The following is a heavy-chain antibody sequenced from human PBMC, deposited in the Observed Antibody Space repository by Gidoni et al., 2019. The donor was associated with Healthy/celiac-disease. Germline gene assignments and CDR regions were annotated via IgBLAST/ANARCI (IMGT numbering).Heavy chain of an antibody. CDR2: IYYSGST. CDR3: ARSSYYDFWSGSQSLDAFDI. Sequence: QVQLQESGPGLVKPSQTLSLTCTVSGGSISSGGYYWSWIRQHPGKGLEWIGYIYYSGSTYYNPSLKSRVTISVDTSKNQFSLKLSSVTAADTAVYYCARSSYYDFWSGSQSLDAFDIWGQGTMVTVSS. V-gene: IGHV4-31*03. CDR1: GGSISSGGYY. D-gene: IGHD3-3*01. J-gene: IGHJ3*02.